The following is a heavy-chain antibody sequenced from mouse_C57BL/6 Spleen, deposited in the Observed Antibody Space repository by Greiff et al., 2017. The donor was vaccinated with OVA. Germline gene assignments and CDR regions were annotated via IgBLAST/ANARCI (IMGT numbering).Heavy chain of an antibody. CDR1: GYTFTSYW. CDR2: IDPSDSET. Sequence: QVQLQQSGPELVKPGSSVKLSCKASGYTFTSYWMHWVKQRPIQGLEWIGNIDPSDSETHYNQKFKDKATLTVDKSSSTAYMQLSSLTSEDSAVYYCARGARGGDYWGQGTSVTVSS. CDR3: ARGARGGDY. V-gene: IGHV1-52*01. J-gene: IGHJ4*01.